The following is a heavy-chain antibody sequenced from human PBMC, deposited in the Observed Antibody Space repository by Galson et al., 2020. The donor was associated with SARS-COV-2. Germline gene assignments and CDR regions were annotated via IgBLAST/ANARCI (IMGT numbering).Heavy chain of an antibody. D-gene: IGHD5-12*01. CDR2: ISSNGGST. CDR1: GFTFSSYA. J-gene: IGHJ6*02. Sequence: GSLRLSCSASGFTFSSYAMHWVRQAPGKGLEYVSAISSNGGSTYYADSVKGRFTISRDNSKNTLYLQMSSLRAEDTAVYYCVKGWVATEGMDVWGQGTTVTVSS. CDR3: VKGWVATEGMDV. V-gene: IGHV3-64D*08.